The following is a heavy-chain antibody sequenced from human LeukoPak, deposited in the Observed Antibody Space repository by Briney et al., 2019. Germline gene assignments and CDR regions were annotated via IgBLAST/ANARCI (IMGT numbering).Heavy chain of an antibody. CDR2: MNPNSGNT. D-gene: IGHD1-26*01. V-gene: IGHV1-8*01. J-gene: IGHJ5*02. CDR3: ASSGSGSYENWFDP. Sequence: ASVKVSCTASGYTFTSHDINWVRQASGQGLEWMGWMNPNSGNTGFAQKFQGRVTMTRDTSTSTVYMELSSLRSEDTAVYYCASSGSGSYENWFDPWGQGTLVTVSS. CDR1: GYTFTSHD.